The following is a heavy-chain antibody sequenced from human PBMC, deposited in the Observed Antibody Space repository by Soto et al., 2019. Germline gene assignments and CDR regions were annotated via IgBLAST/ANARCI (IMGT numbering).Heavy chain of an antibody. CDR3: ARESGEKMPPYYYYYMDV. D-gene: IGHD2-15*01. Sequence: GGSLRLSCAASGFTVSSNYMSWVRQAPGKGLEWVSVIYSGGSTYYADSVKSRFTISRDNSKNTLYLQMNSLRAEDTAVYYCARESGEKMPPYYYYYMDVWGKGTTVTVSS. V-gene: IGHV3-66*01. CDR1: GFTVSSNY. CDR2: IYSGGST. J-gene: IGHJ6*03.